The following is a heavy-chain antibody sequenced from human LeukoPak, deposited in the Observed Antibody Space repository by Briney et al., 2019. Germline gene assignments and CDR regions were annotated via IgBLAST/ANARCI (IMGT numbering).Heavy chain of an antibody. CDR1: GFTFDDYG. Sequence: PGGSLRLSCAASGFTFDDYGMRWVRQAPGKGLEWVSGINWNGGSKGYADSVRGRFTISRDNAKNSLYLQMNSLRAEDTALYYCARGAYSSGWYGSFDYWGQGTLVTVSS. J-gene: IGHJ4*02. D-gene: IGHD6-19*01. CDR3: ARGAYSSGWYGSFDY. V-gene: IGHV3-20*04. CDR2: INWNGGSK.